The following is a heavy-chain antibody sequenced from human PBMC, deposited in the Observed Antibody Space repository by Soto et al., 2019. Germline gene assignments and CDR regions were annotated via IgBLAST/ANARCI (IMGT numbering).Heavy chain of an antibody. J-gene: IGHJ5*02. Sequence: GGSLRLSCAASGFTFSSYSMNWVRQAPGKGLEWVSSISSSSSYIYYADSVKGRFTISRDNAKNSLYLRMNSLRAEDTAVYYCARDPTGENWFDPWGQGTLVTVSS. V-gene: IGHV3-21*01. CDR3: ARDPTGENWFDP. CDR1: GFTFSSYS. CDR2: ISSSSSYI. D-gene: IGHD4-17*01.